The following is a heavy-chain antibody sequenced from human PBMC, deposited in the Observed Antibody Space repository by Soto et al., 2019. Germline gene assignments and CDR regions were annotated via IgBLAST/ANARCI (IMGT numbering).Heavy chain of an antibody. Sequence: ASVEVCCKASGGTFSSYASSWVRQAPGQGLEWMGGIIPIFGTANYAQKLQGRVTITADESTSTAYMELSSLRSEDTAVYYCARDDTYYDFWSGYPHYYYYGMDVWGQGTTVTVSS. D-gene: IGHD3-3*01. CDR3: ARDDTYYDFWSGYPHYYYYGMDV. J-gene: IGHJ6*02. CDR1: GGTFSSYA. V-gene: IGHV1-69*13. CDR2: IIPIFGTA.